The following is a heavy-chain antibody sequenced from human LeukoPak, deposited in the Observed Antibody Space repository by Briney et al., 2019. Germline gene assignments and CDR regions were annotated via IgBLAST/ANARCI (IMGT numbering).Heavy chain of an antibody. J-gene: IGHJ4*02. CDR3: ARGFTYSSGCGY. Sequence: GASVKVSCKASGYTFTGYFVHWVRQAPGQGLEWMGWINPNSGGTNYAQKFQGRVTMTRDTSISTAYMELSRLRSDDTAVYYCARGFTYSSGCGYWGQGTLVTVSS. D-gene: IGHD6-19*01. CDR1: GYTFTGYF. V-gene: IGHV1-2*02. CDR2: INPNSGGT.